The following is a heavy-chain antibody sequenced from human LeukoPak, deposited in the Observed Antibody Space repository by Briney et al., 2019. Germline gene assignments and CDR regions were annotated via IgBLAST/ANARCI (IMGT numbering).Heavy chain of an antibody. CDR2: IIPIFGTA. D-gene: IGHD5-24*01. J-gene: IGHJ3*02. V-gene: IGHV1-69*05. Sequence: SVKVSCKATGGTFSSYAISWVRQAPGQGLEWMGGIIPIFGTANYAQKFQGRVTITTDESTSTAYMELSSLRSEDTAVYYCATKGGDGYNHTPNAFDIWGQGTMVTVSS. CDR3: ATKGGDGYNHTPNAFDI. CDR1: GGTFSSYA.